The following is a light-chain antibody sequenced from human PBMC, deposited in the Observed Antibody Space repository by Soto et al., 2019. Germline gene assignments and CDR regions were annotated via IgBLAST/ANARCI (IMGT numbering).Light chain of an antibody. J-gene: IGLJ3*02. CDR1: SSDVGIYKF. CDR2: EVS. V-gene: IGLV2-14*01. CDR3: SSYRSSSTWM. Sequence: QSALTQPASVSGSPGQSITISCTGTSSDVGIYKFVYWYQQHAGKAPKLMIYEVSNRPSGVYNRFSGSESGNTSSLTITGIQADDEADYYCSSYRSSSTWMFGGGTKLTVL.